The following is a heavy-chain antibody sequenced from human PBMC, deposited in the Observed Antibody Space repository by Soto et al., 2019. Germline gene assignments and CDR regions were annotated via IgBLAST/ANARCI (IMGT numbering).Heavy chain of an antibody. D-gene: IGHD3-22*01. Sequence: QVQLVQSGAEVKKPGASVKVSCKAFGYTFTSYGINWVRQAPGQGLEWMGWISAYNGNTNYAQKLQGRVTMTTDTSTRTAYMELRSLRSDDTAVYYCARDYYDRSGYYLAYFDYWGQGTLVTVSS. V-gene: IGHV1-18*01. CDR3: ARDYYDRSGYYLAYFDY. J-gene: IGHJ4*02. CDR1: GYTFTSYG. CDR2: ISAYNGNT.